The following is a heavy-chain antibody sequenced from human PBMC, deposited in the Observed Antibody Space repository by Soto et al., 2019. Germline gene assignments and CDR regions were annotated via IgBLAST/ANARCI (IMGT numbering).Heavy chain of an antibody. J-gene: IGHJ4*02. CDR1: GFTFSSYG. CDR3: AAQDIVVVPAAPDY. V-gene: IGHV3-30*03. D-gene: IGHD2-2*01. Sequence: GGSLRLSCAASGFTFSSYGMHWVRQAPGKGLEWVAVISYDGSNKYYADSVKGRFTISRDNSKNTLYLQMNSLRAEDTAVYYCAAQDIVVVPAAPDYWGQGTLVTVSS. CDR2: ISYDGSNK.